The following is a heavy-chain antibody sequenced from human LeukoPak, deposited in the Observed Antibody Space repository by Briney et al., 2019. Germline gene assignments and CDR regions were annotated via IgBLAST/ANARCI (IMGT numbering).Heavy chain of an antibody. Sequence: PSETLSLTCTVSGGSISSSSYYWGWIRQPPGKGLEWIGRIYTSGSTNYNPSLKSRVKMSVDTSKNQFSLRLSSVTAADTAVYYCAREILTVAGPFRDLIDYWGQGTLVTVSS. CDR2: IYTSGST. CDR1: GGSISSSSYY. V-gene: IGHV4-39*07. D-gene: IGHD6-19*01. CDR3: AREILTVAGPFRDLIDY. J-gene: IGHJ4*02.